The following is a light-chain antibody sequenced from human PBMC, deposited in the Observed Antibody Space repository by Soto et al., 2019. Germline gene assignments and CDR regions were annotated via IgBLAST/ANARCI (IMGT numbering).Light chain of an antibody. V-gene: IGLV2-14*03. Sequence: QSALTQPASVSGSPGQSITISCTGTSSDIGSFTFVSWYQQHPGKVPKLMIFDVNRRPSGVSDRFSGSKSGNTDSLTISGLQAEDEGDYYCSSYTSSSTHVFGSGTKVTVL. CDR3: SSYTSSSTHV. J-gene: IGLJ1*01. CDR2: DVN. CDR1: SSDIGSFTF.